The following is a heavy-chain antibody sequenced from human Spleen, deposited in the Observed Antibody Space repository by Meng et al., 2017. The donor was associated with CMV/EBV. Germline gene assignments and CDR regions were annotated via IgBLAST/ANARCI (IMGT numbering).Heavy chain of an antibody. CDR3: AKGINYDFWSDYYFDS. Sequence: GFPFGGYAMSWVRQAPGRGLEWVSCISGDGATTYYVDSVKGRFTISRDNSRNTLYLHMNSLRVEDTAVYFCAKGINYDFWSDYYFDSWGQGALVTVSS. CDR2: ISGDGATT. CDR1: GFPFGGYA. J-gene: IGHJ4*02. V-gene: IGHV3-23*01. D-gene: IGHD3-3*01.